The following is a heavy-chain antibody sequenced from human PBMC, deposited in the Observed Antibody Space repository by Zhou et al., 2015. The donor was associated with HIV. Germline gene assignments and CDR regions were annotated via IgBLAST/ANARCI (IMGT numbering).Heavy chain of an antibody. CDR1: GGTFSSYA. V-gene: IGHV1-69*01. Sequence: QVQLVQSGAEVKKPGSSVKVSCKASGGTFSSYAISWVRQAPGQGLEWMGGIIPIFGTANYAQKFQGRVTITADESTSTAYMELSSLRSEDTAVYYCARDQSPIMITFGEVIVGWFDPWGQGTRGHRLL. CDR3: ARDQSPIMITFGEVIVGWFDP. CDR2: IIPIFGTA. D-gene: IGHD3-16*02. J-gene: IGHJ5*02.